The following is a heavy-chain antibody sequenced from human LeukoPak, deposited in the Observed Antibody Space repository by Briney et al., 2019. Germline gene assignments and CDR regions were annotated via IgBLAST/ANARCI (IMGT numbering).Heavy chain of an antibody. Sequence: GGSLRLSCAASGFTFSRYAMHWVRQAPGKGLEWVAVISYHGSNQYYADSMKGRFTISRDNSKSTLYLQMNSLRPEDTAVYYCASDPFGSSGYYPLDYWGQGTLVTVSS. J-gene: IGHJ4*02. D-gene: IGHD3-22*01. V-gene: IGHV3-30-3*01. CDR2: ISYHGSNQ. CDR1: GFTFSRYA. CDR3: ASDPFGSSGYYPLDY.